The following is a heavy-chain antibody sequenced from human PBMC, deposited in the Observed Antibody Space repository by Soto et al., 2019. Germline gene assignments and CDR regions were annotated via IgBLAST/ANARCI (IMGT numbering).Heavy chain of an antibody. V-gene: IGHV3-48*02. CDR1: GFIFSTYS. D-gene: IGHD6-13*01. J-gene: IGHJ5*02. Sequence: PGGSLRLSCAASGFIFSTYSMNWVRQAPGKGLEWISYISSSSTTIYYADSVKGRFTISRDNARNSLYLQMKSLRDDDTAVYYCARGGSSWNNWFDPWGQGTLVTVSS. CDR2: ISSSSTTI. CDR3: ARGGSSWNNWFDP.